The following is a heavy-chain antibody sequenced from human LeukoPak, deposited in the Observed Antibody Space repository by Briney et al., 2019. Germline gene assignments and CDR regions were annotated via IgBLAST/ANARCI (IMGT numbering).Heavy chain of an antibody. CDR1: GFTLSSYA. D-gene: IGHD5-18*01. Sequence: GGSLRLSCSASGFTLSSYAMHWVRQAPGKGLEYVSAISSNEGRTYYADSVRGRFTISRDNSKNTLYLQMSSLRAEDTAVYYCVKVRDTSMVPSFDYWGQGTLVTVSS. J-gene: IGHJ4*02. CDR2: ISSNEGRT. CDR3: VKVRDTSMVPSFDY. V-gene: IGHV3-64D*09.